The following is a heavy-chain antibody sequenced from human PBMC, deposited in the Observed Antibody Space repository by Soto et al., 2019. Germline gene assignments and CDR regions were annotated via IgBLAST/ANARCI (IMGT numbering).Heavy chain of an antibody. J-gene: IGHJ4*02. CDR1: GGSISSGGYA. Sequence: TSETLSLTCAVSGGSISSGGYAWAWIRQPPGKGLEWVGYIYQSGSTYYNPSLKSRVTIAADRSKNQFSLNLASVTAADTAVYYCARSYSGGDASFDYWGQGTVVTVSS. V-gene: IGHV4-30-2*01. CDR3: ARSYSGGDASFDY. D-gene: IGHD2-21*02. CDR2: IYQSGST.